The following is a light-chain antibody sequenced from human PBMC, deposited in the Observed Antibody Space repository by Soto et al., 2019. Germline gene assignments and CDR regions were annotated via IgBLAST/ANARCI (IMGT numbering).Light chain of an antibody. V-gene: IGKV3-20*01. Sequence: EIVLTQSPGTLSLSPGERATLSCRASQSVKSSYLAWYQQKPGQAPRLLIYGASRRATGIPDRFSGSGSGTDFTLTISRLEPEDFAVYYCQLYGSSPPVTFGGGTKVEIK. CDR2: GAS. CDR1: QSVKSSY. CDR3: QLYGSSPPVT. J-gene: IGKJ4*01.